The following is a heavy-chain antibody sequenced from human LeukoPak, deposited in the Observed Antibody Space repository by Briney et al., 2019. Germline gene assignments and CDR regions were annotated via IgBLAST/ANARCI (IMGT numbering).Heavy chain of an antibody. CDR1: GYTFTGYY. V-gene: IGHV1-2*02. J-gene: IGHJ4*02. D-gene: IGHD1-1*01. CDR2: IYPNSGGT. CDR3: ARGESTTHLDY. Sequence: ASVKVSCKASGYTFTGYYMHWVRQAPGQGLGWMGWIYPNSGGTNYAQKFQGRVTMTRDTSTSTAYMELSRLRSDDTAVYYCARGESTTHLDYWGQGTLVAVSS.